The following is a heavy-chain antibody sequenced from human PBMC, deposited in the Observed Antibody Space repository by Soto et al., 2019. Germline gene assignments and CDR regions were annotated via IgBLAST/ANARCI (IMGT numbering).Heavy chain of an antibody. D-gene: IGHD2-2*01. CDR3: ARDSQDIVVVPAAL. Sequence: ASVKVSCKASGGTFSSYAISWVRQAPGQGLEWMGWISAYNGNTNYAQKLQGRVTMTTDTSTSTAYMELRSLRSDDTAVYYCARDSQDIVVVPAALWGQGTLVTVSS. CDR2: ISAYNGNT. V-gene: IGHV1-18*01. CDR1: GGTFSSYA. J-gene: IGHJ4*02.